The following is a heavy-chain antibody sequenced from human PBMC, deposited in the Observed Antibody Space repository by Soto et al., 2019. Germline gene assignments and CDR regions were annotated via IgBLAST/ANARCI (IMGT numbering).Heavy chain of an antibody. J-gene: IGHJ4*02. Sequence: ASVKVSCKASGYTFTSYGISWVRQAPGQGLEWMGWISAYNGNTNYAQKLQGRVTMTTDTSTSTAYMELRSLRSDDTAVYYCARTDYDILTGYVRSFEYWSQGTLVTVSS. CDR2: ISAYNGNT. CDR1: GYTFTSYG. V-gene: IGHV1-18*01. CDR3: ARTDYDILTGYVRSFEY. D-gene: IGHD3-9*01.